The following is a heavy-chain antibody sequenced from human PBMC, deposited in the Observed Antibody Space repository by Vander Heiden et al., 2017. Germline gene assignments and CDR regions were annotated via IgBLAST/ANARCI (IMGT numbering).Heavy chain of an antibody. J-gene: IGHJ5*02. CDR1: GYTFTSYG. CDR3: ARVHCSSTSCYLGFDP. CDR2: ISAYNGNT. D-gene: IGHD2-2*01. Sequence: QVQLVQSGAEVKKPGASVKVSCKASGYTFTSYGISWVRQAPGQGLEWMGWISAYNGNTNEAQRLQGRVTMTTDTSTSTAYMELRSLRSDDTAVYYCARVHCSSTSCYLGFDPWGQGTLVTVSS. V-gene: IGHV1-18*01.